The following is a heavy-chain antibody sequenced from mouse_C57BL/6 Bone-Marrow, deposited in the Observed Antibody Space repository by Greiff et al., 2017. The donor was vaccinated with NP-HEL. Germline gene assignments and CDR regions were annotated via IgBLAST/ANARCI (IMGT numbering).Heavy chain of an antibody. V-gene: IGHV8-8*01. CDR3: ARKEGYFDY. Sequence: QVQLQQSGPGILQPSQTLSLPCSFSGFSLSTFGMGVGWIRQPSGLGLVWLANTWWDDDKYYNPVLKSRPTISKDTSINQVFLMIANVDTADTATYYGARKEGYFDYGGQGTTLTVSA. J-gene: IGHJ2*01. CDR2: TWWDDDK. CDR1: GFSLSTFGMG.